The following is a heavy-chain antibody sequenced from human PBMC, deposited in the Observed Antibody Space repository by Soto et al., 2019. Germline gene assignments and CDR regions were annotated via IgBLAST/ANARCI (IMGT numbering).Heavy chain of an antibody. CDR1: GFTFSSSS. Sequence: EVQLVESGGGLVQPVGSLRLSCAASGFTFSSSSMHWVRQAPGKGLVWVSHISTDGSTTSYANSVRGRFTISRDNAENTLYLQMNSLRAEDTAVYYCVSGYCSGATCFYWGQGTLVTVSS. CDR2: ISTDGSTT. V-gene: IGHV3-74*01. CDR3: VSGYCSGATCFY. J-gene: IGHJ4*02. D-gene: IGHD2-15*01.